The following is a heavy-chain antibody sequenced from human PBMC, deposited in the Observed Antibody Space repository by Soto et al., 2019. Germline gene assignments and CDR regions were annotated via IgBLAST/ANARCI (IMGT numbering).Heavy chain of an antibody. CDR1: GYIFTTYG. CDR3: ARDRSGWVFED. CDR2: ISAYNGDT. Sequence: QVQLVQSGTEVKKPGASVKVSCKASGYIFTTYGISWVRQAPGQGLEWMGWISAYNGDTNYAQKFRGRVTMTTDTPTSTAYMELRSLRSDDTAVYYGARDRSGWVFEDWGQGALVTVSS. J-gene: IGHJ1*01. V-gene: IGHV1-18*01. D-gene: IGHD6-19*01.